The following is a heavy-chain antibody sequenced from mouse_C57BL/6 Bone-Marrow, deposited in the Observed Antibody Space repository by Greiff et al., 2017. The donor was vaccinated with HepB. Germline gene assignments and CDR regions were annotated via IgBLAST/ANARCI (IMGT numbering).Heavy chain of an antibody. CDR3: AKNSLLDYYGSSPYAMDY. CDR1: GFSLTSYG. D-gene: IGHD1-1*01. CDR2: IWRGGST. V-gene: IGHV2-5*01. J-gene: IGHJ4*01. Sequence: VKLLESGPGLVQPSQSLSITCTVSGFSLTSYGVHWVRQSPGKGLEWLGVIWRGGSTDYNAAFMSRLSITKDNSKSQVFFKMNSLQADDTAIYYCAKNSLLDYYGSSPYAMDYWGQGTSVTVSS.